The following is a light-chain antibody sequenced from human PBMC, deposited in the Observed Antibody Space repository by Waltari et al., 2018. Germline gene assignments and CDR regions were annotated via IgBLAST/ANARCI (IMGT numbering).Light chain of an antibody. V-gene: IGKV3-20*01. J-gene: IGKJ4*01. CDR2: DAS. Sequence: EIVLTQSPGTLSLSPGERATLSCRASQSVSSNYLAWYQQKPGQAPRLLIYDASKRATGIADRFSGSASGTHFTLTISRLEPEDFAVFYCQQYGNSPVTFGGGTKVEIK. CDR3: QQYGNSPVT. CDR1: QSVSSNY.